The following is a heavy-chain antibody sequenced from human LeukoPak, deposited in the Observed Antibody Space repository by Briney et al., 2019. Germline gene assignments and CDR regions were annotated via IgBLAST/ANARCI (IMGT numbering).Heavy chain of an antibody. CDR1: GGTFTSYA. J-gene: IGHJ4*02. D-gene: IGHD3-3*01. CDR3: ARARYYDFWSGYYPFDY. CDR2: IIPIFGTE. Sequence: SVKVSCKASGGTFTSYAISWVRQSPGQGLEWMGRIIPIFGTENYAQKFQGRVTITTDESTSTAYMELSSLRSEDTAVYYCARARYYDFWSGYYPFDYWGQGTLVTVSS. V-gene: IGHV1-69*05.